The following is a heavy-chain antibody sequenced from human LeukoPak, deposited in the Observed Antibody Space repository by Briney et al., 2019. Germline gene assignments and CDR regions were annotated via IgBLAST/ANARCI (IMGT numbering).Heavy chain of an antibody. J-gene: IGHJ4*02. CDR2: ISRSGSTI. CDR1: GFTFSSYE. D-gene: IGHD2-2*01. Sequence: GGSLRLSCVASGFTFSSYEMNWVRQTPGKGLEWVSYISRSGSTIYYADSVKGRFTISRDNAKKSLFLQMNSLRAEDTAVYYCARDRDCSTTSCYDGHFDYWGQGTLVTVSS. CDR3: ARDRDCSTTSCYDGHFDY. V-gene: IGHV3-48*03.